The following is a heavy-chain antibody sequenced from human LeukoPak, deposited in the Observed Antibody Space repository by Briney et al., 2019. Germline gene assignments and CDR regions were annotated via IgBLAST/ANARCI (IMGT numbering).Heavy chain of an antibody. V-gene: IGHV4-59*01. CDR1: GVPITDYY. CDR3: ARELPSTGNWFDP. CDR2: MYYSGDS. J-gene: IGHJ5*02. Sequence: PSETLSLTCNISGVPITDYYWSWIRLAPRRGLEWIGYMYYSGDSNSNPSLEGRVTMSADTSTNQFSLRLTSVTAADMAIYYCARELPSTGNWFDPWGQGILVTVSS. D-gene: IGHD1-14*01.